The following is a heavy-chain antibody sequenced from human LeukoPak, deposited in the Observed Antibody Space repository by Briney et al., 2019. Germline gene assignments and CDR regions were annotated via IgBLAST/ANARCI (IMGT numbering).Heavy chain of an antibody. V-gene: IGHV4-59*08. CDR3: ARLPMTTVTTSAFDI. J-gene: IGHJ3*02. D-gene: IGHD4-17*01. CDR2: IYYSGST. CDR1: GGSISSYY. Sequence: PSETLSLTCTVSGGSISSYYWSWIRQPPGKGLEWIGYIYYSGSTNYNPSLKSRVTISVDTSKNQFSLKLSSVTAADTAVYYCARLPMTTVTTSAFDIWGQGTMVTVSP.